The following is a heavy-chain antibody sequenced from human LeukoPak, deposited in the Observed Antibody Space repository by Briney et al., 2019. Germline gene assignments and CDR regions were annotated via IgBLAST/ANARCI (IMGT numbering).Heavy chain of an antibody. Sequence: SETLSLTCTVSGASLGTSAYYWGWIRQPPGRGLEWIGSIHYSGTTYYNPSLKSRVTISVDTSKNHFSLKLSSVTAADTAVYYCAKCPNDAFDIWGQGTMVTVSS. CDR2: IHYSGTT. D-gene: IGHD2-2*01. J-gene: IGHJ3*02. CDR3: AKCPNDAFDI. CDR1: GASLGTSAYY. V-gene: IGHV4-39*02.